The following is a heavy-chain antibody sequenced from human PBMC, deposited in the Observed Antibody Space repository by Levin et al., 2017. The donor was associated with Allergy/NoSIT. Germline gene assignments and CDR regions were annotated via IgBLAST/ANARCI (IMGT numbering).Heavy chain of an antibody. CDR2: IYYSGST. Sequence: SETLSLTCTVSGGSVSSGSYYWSWIRQPPGKGLEWIGYIYYSGSTNYNPSLKSRVTISVDTSKNQFSLKLSSVTAADTAVYYCARTYYYDSSGYSVLPFDPWGQGTLVTVSS. D-gene: IGHD3-22*01. J-gene: IGHJ5*02. CDR3: ARTYYYDSSGYSVLPFDP. CDR1: GGSVSSGSYY. V-gene: IGHV4-61*01.